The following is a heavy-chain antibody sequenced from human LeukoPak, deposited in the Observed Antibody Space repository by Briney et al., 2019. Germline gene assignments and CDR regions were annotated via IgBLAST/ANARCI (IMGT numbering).Heavy chain of an antibody. V-gene: IGHV3-21*01. CDR1: GLTFSSYT. D-gene: IGHD3-3*01. Sequence: GGSLRLSCAASGLTFSSYTMHWVRQAPGKGLEWVSSIGSSSSGIYYADSLNGRFTISRDNAKNSLYLQMNSLRAEDTAVYYCARDALYYDFWSGYYPSYYYYYGMDVWGQGTTVTVSS. CDR3: ARDALYYDFWSGYYPSYYYYYGMDV. CDR2: IGSSSSGI. J-gene: IGHJ6*02.